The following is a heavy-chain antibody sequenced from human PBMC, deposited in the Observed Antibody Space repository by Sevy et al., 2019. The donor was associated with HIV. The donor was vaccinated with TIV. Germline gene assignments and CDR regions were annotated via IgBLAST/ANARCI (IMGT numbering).Heavy chain of an antibody. CDR3: ARDQAGGITMIVNI. V-gene: IGHV3-30-3*01. CDR1: GFSFSSYA. CDR2: ISYDGNNK. Sequence: GGSLRLSCAASGFSFSSYAIHWVCQAPGKGLEWVAAISYDGNNKYYADSVKGRFTISRDNSRNTLYLQMNSLRAEDTAVYYCARDQAGGITMIVNIWGQGTMVTVSS. D-gene: IGHD3-22*01. J-gene: IGHJ3*02.